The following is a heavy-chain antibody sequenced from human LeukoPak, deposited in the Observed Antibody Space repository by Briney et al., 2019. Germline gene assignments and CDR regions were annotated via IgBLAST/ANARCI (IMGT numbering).Heavy chain of an antibody. Sequence: PGGSLRLSCAASGFTFSSYWMSWVRQAPGKGLEWVANIKQDGSEKYYVDSVKGRFTISRDNAKNSLYLQMNSLRAEDTALYYCAKEIIAAAGPVDYWGQGTLVTVSS. J-gene: IGHJ4*02. CDR1: GFTFSSYW. CDR2: IKQDGSEK. CDR3: AKEIIAAAGPVDY. D-gene: IGHD6-13*01. V-gene: IGHV3-7*03.